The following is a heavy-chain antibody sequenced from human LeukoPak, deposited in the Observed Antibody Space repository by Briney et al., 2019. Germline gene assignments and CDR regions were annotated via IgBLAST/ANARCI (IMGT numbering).Heavy chain of an antibody. J-gene: IGHJ6*03. CDR1: GYTFTSYG. V-gene: IGHV1-18*01. D-gene: IGHD3-3*01. CDR2: ISAYNGNT. Sequence: ASVKVSCKASGYTFTSYGISWVRQAPGQGLERMGWISAYNGNTNYAQKLQGRVTMTTDTSTSTAYMELKSLRSDDTAVYYCARTSWTLEWLLHYYYYYMDVWGKGTTVTVSS. CDR3: ARTSWTLEWLLHYYYYYMDV.